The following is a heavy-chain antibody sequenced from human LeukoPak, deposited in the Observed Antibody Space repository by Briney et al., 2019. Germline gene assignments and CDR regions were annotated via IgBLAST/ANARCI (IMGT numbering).Heavy chain of an antibody. J-gene: IGHJ1*01. V-gene: IGHV3-74*01. CDR1: GFTFSSHW. D-gene: IGHD2-21*02. CDR3: ARAASCGGDCSSSYLQH. Sequence: GVSLRLSCAASGFTFSSHWMHWVRQAPGKGLVWVSRINSDGSSTSYADSVKGRFTISRDNAKNTLYLQMNSLRAEDMAVYYCARAASCGGDCSSSYLQHWGQGTLVTVS. CDR2: INSDGSST.